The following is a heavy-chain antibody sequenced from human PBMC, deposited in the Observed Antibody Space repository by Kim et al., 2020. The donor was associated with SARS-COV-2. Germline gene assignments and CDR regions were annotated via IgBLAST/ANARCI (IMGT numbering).Heavy chain of an antibody. D-gene: IGHD4-17*01. CDR3: ARDFTGAWTSDY. J-gene: IGHJ4*02. Sequence: ASVKVSCKASGYTFTSHQMHWLRQAPGQRLEWMGIISPSGGNARNAQKFQGRVTMTRDTSTNTVYMELSSLRSEDTDVYYCARDFTGAWTSDYWGQGTLVTVSS. V-gene: IGHV1-46*01. CDR2: ISPSGGNA. CDR1: GYTFTSHQ.